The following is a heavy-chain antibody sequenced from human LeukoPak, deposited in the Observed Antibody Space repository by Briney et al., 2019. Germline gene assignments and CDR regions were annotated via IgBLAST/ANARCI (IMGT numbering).Heavy chain of an antibody. V-gene: IGHV1-24*01. CDR2: FDPEDGET. Sequence: ASVKVSCKVSGYTLTELSMHWVRQAPGKGLEWMGGFDPEDGETIYAQKFQGRVTMTEDTSTDTAYMELSSLRSEDTAVYYCATGGPLGIGLDYWGQRTLVTVSS. D-gene: IGHD7-27*01. CDR3: ATGGPLGIGLDY. CDR1: GYTLTELS. J-gene: IGHJ4*02.